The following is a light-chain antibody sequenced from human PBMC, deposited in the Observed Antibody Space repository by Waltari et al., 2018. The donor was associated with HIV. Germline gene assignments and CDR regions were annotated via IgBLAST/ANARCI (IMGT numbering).Light chain of an antibody. CDR1: QSISSSY. V-gene: IGKV3-20*01. Sequence: EVVLTQSPGTLSLSPGERTTLSCRASQSISSSYLAWYQQKPGQAPRLLLYGASNRATGIPDRFSGSGSGTDFTLTISGLEPEDFAVYYCQQYDGSPPRSVFGPGTKVDIK. J-gene: IGKJ3*01. CDR3: QQYDGSPPRSV. CDR2: GAS.